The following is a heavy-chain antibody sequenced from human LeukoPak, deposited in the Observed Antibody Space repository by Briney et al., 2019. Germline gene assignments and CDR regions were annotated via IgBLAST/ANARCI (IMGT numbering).Heavy chain of an antibody. V-gene: IGHV3-74*01. CDR2: INSDETRT. CDR3: AKGNWNKGAFDI. J-gene: IGHJ3*02. Sequence: GGSLRLSCAASGFTFSSYWMHWVRQAPGKGLVWVSRINSDETRTNFADSVKGRFTISRDNAKNALYLQMNSLRAEDTAVYYCAKGNWNKGAFDIWGQGTMVTVSS. CDR1: GFTFSSYW. D-gene: IGHD1/OR15-1a*01.